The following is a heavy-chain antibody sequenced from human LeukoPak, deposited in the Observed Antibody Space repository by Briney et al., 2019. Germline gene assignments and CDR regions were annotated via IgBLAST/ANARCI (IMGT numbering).Heavy chain of an antibody. Sequence: GRSLRLSCAASGFTFSSYGMHWVRQAPGKGLEWVAVIWYDGSNKYYADSVKGRFTISRDNSKNTLYLQMNSLRAEDTAVYYCARGSSTVRGVISPDAFDIWGQGTMVTVSS. CDR3: ARGSSTVRGVISPDAFDI. CDR1: GFTFSSYG. V-gene: IGHV3-33*01. D-gene: IGHD3-10*01. J-gene: IGHJ3*02. CDR2: IWYDGSNK.